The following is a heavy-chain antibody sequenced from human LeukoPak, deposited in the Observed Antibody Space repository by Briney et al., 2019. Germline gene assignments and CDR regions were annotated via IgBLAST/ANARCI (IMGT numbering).Heavy chain of an antibody. CDR3: ARGRVSSSSWFSTYYYYFYMDV. V-gene: IGHV1-2*02. CDR1: GYTFTGYY. Sequence: ASVKVSCKASGYTFTGYYLHWVRQAPGQGLEWMGWINPNSGDTDYAQKFQGRVTMTSDTSISTAYMELSRLRSDDTAVFYCARGRVSSSSWFSTYYYYFYMDVWGKGTTVTVSS. D-gene: IGHD6-13*01. J-gene: IGHJ6*03. CDR2: INPNSGDT.